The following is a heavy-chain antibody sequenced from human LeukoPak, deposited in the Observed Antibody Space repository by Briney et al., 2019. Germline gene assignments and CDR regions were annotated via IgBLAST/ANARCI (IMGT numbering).Heavy chain of an antibody. CDR3: ARVGRDGYNFGFGFAIDY. CDR1: GFTFSSYA. CDR2: ISGSGGST. D-gene: IGHD5-24*01. V-gene: IGHV3-23*01. J-gene: IGHJ4*02. Sequence: GGSLRLSCAASGFTFSSYAMSWVRQAPGKGLEWVSAISGSGGSTYYADSVKGRFTISRDNSKNTLYLQMNSLRAEDTAVYYCARVGRDGYNFGFGFAIDYWGQGTLVTASS.